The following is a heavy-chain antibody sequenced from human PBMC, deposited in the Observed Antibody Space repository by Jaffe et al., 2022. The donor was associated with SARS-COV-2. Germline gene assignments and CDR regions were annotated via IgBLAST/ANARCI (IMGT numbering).Heavy chain of an antibody. CDR2: IDNYGSST. D-gene: IGHD3-10*01. Sequence: EEQLVESGGGLVQPGGSLRLSCAASGFTFTTYWMHWVRQAPGKGLVWVSRIDNYGSSTIYADSVKGRFTISRDNAKNTLYLQMNSLRAEDTAVYYCARGGGNHAFDVWGQGTMVTVSS. V-gene: IGHV3-74*01. J-gene: IGHJ3*01. CDR1: GFTFTTYW. CDR3: ARGGGNHAFDV.